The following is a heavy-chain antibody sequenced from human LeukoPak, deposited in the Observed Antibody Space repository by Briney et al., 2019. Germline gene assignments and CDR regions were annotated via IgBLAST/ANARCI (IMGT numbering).Heavy chain of an antibody. D-gene: IGHD3-22*01. J-gene: IGHJ4*02. V-gene: IGHV3-53*01. CDR1: GFTVSSNY. CDR3: ARDPGYYYDSSGYYGFDY. Sequence: GGSLRLSCAASGFTVSSNYMSWVRQAPGKGLEWVSVIYSGGSTYYADSVKGRFTISRDNSKNTLYLQMNSLRAEDTAVYYCARDPGYYYDSSGYYGFDYWGQGPLVSVSS. CDR2: IYSGGST.